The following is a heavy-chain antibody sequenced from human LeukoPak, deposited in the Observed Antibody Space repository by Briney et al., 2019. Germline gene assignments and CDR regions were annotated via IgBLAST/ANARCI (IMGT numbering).Heavy chain of an antibody. CDR1: GYTFTSYY. CDR2: INPSGGST. V-gene: IGHV1-46*01. J-gene: IGHJ4*02. D-gene: IGHD4-11*01. Sequence: GASVKVSCKASGYTFTSYYMHWVRQAPGQGLEWMGIINPSGGSTSYAQKFQGRVTMTRDTSTSTVYMELSSLRSEDTAVYCCAREADYPGGQAQHFDYWGQGTLVTVSS. CDR3: AREADYPGGQAQHFDY.